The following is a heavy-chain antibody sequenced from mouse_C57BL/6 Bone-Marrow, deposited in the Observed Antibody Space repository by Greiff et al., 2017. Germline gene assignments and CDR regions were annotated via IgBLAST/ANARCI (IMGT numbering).Heavy chain of an antibody. D-gene: IGHD3-2*02. V-gene: IGHV1-80*01. CDR1: GYAFSSYW. CDR3: ARRLLFSWYFDV. J-gene: IGHJ1*03. CDR2: IYPGDGDT. Sequence: QVQLQQSGAELVKPGASVKISCKASGYAFSSYWMNWVKQRPGKGLEWIGQIYPGDGDTNYNGKFKGKATLTADKSSSTAYMQLSSLTSEDSAVCCCARRLLFSWYFDVWGTGTTVTVSS.